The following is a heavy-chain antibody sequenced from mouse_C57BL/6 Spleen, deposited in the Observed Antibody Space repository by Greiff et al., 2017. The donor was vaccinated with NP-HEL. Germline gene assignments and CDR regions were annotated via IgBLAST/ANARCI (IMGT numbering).Heavy chain of an antibody. CDR1: GYSITSGYY. V-gene: IGHV3-6*01. Sequence: ESGPGLVKPSQSLSLTCSVTGYSITSGYYWNWIRQFPGNKLEWMGYISYDGSNNYNPSLKNRISITRDTSKNQFFLKLNSVTTEDTATYYCARGLGRDYAMDYWGQGTSVTVSS. CDR3: ARGLGRDYAMDY. J-gene: IGHJ4*01. D-gene: IGHD4-1*01. CDR2: ISYDGSN.